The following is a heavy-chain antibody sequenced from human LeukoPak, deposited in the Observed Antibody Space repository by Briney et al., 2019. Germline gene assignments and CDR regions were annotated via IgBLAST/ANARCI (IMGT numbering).Heavy chain of an antibody. V-gene: IGHV3-30*02. CDR1: GFTFSSYG. CDR2: IRYDGSNK. Sequence: GGSLRLSCAASGFTFSSYGMHWVRQAPGKGLEWVAFIRYDGSNKYYADSVKGRFTVSRDNSKNTLYLQMNSLRAEDTAVYYCAKDIRHQRDAFDIWGQGTMVTVSS. CDR3: AKDIRHQRDAFDI. D-gene: IGHD1-1*01. J-gene: IGHJ3*02.